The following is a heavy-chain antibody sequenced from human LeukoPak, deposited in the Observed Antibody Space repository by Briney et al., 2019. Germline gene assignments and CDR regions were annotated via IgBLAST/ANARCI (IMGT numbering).Heavy chain of an antibody. CDR2: IIPIFGIA. J-gene: IGHJ4*02. D-gene: IGHD5-18*01. CDR3: ARGRDTAMVTSLGYFDY. V-gene: IGHV1-69*04. CDR1: GGTFSSYA. Sequence: SVKVSCKASGGTFSSYAISWVRQAPGQGLEWMGRIIPIFGIANYAQKFQGRVTITADKSTSTAYMEMSSLRSEDTAVYYCARGRDTAMVTSLGYFDYWGQGTLVTVSS.